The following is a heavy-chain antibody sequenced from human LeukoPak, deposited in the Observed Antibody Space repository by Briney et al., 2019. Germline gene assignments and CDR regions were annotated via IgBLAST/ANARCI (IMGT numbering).Heavy chain of an antibody. V-gene: IGHV3-48*03. D-gene: IGHD2-2*01. J-gene: IGHJ4*02. CDR2: ISSSGSNI. CDR1: GFTCSSYE. Sequence: GGSLRLSCAASGFTCSSYEMNWVRQAPGKGLEWVSYISSSGSNIYYAHSVKGRFTISRDNAKTSLYLQMNSLRAEDTAVYYCARDGSSTSCLDYWGQGTLVTVSS. CDR3: ARDGSSTSCLDY.